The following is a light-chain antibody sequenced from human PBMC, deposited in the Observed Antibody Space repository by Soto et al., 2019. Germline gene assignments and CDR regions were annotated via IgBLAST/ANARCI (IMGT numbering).Light chain of an antibody. CDR2: GAS. CDR1: QSVSSSY. J-gene: IGKJ1*01. Sequence: EIVLTQSPGTLSLSPGVRATLSCRASQSVSSSYLAWYQQKPGQAPRLLIYGASSRATGIPDRFSGSGSGTDFTLTISRLEPEDFAVYYCQQYDSSPVTFGQGTKVEIK. CDR3: QQYDSSPVT. V-gene: IGKV3-20*01.